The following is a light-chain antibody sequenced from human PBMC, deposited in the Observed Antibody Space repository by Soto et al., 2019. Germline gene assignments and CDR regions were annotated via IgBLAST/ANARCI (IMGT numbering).Light chain of an antibody. J-gene: IGKJ2*01. V-gene: IGKV3-20*01. CDR1: QSVSSNY. Sequence: ELVLTQSPGTLSLSPGERATLSCRASQSVSSNYLAWYQQKPGQAPRLLIYGASSRATGIPDRFGGSGSGTDFTLTISRLEPEDFAVYYCQQYGSSPVYTFGQGTKLEIK. CDR2: GAS. CDR3: QQYGSSPVYT.